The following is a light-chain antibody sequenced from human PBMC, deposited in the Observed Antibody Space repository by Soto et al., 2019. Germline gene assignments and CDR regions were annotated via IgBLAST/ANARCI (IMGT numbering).Light chain of an antibody. CDR1: SSDVGGYDY. Sequence: QSVLTQPASVSGSPGQSITMSCTGTSSDVGGYDYVSWYQQHPGEVPKLIIYEVYNRPPWVSSRFSGSKSGNTASLTISGLQAEEEADYYCSSYTTRSSYVFVTGTKVTV. V-gene: IGLV2-14*01. CDR3: SSYTTRSSYV. CDR2: EVY. J-gene: IGLJ1*01.